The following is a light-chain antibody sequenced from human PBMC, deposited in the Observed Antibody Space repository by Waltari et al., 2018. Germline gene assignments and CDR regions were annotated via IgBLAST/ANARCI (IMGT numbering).Light chain of an antibody. CDR2: GAS. Sequence: EIMMTQSPATLSVSPGERATLSCRASQSLNSHLAWDQQKPGQGPRLLIYGASTRATGIPARFSGSGTGTEFTLTISSMQSEDIAVYYCQQYKNWPPWTFGQGTKVEIK. CDR3: QQYKNWPPWT. V-gene: IGKV3-15*01. J-gene: IGKJ1*01. CDR1: QSLNSH.